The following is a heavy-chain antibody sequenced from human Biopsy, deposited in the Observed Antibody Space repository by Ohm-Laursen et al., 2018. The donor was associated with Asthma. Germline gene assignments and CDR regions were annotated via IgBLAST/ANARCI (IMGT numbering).Heavy chain of an antibody. CDR1: GFTFDNYT. J-gene: IGHJ6*02. CDR3: AGGGLHYYEYYGMDV. D-gene: IGHD2-21*02. CDR2: ISYDGRNT. Sequence: SLRLSCAASGFTFDNYTMHWVRQAPGKGLEWVTIISYDGRNTYYADSVEGRFTISRDNSKNTLFLQMSSLRPEDMAVYYCAGGGLHYYEYYGMDVWGQGTTVTVSS. V-gene: IGHV3-30*04.